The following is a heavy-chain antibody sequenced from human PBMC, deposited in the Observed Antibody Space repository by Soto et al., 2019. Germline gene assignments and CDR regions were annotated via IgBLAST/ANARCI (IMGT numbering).Heavy chain of an antibody. J-gene: IGHJ6*02. CDR2: IDPSDSYT. CDR3: ASLYCSSTSCLGTYYHYGMDV. CDR1: VYSFTSYW. D-gene: IGHD2-2*01. Sequence: GESLKISCKGSVYSFTSYWISWVRQMPGKGLEWMGRIDPSDSYTNYSPSFQGHVTISADKSISTAYLQWSSLKASDTAMYYCASLYCSSTSCLGTYYHYGMDVWGQGTTVTVSS. V-gene: IGHV5-10-1*01.